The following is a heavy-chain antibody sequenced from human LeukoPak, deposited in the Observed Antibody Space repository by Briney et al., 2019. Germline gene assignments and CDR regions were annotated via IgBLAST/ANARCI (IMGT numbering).Heavy chain of an antibody. J-gene: IGHJ4*02. D-gene: IGHD4-17*01. CDR3: AKDLNGDYPH. V-gene: IGHV3-9*01. Sequence: GGSLRLSCAASGFTFDDYAMHWVRQAPGKGLEWVSGISWNSGSIGYADSVKGRFTISRDNSKNSLYLQMNSLRTEDTALYYCAKDLNGDYPHWGQGTLVTVSS. CDR1: GFTFDDYA. CDR2: ISWNSGSI.